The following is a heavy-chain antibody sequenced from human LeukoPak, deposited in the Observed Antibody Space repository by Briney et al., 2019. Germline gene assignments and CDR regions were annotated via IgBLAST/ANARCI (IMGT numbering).Heavy chain of an antibody. CDR2: ISSTSNYI. CDR3: ARDLNPLWFGEFD. V-gene: IGHV3-21*01. D-gene: IGHD3-10*01. J-gene: IGHJ4*02. CDR1: GFNFNTYS. Sequence: GGSLRLSRAVSGFNFNTYSMNWVRQAPGKGPEWVSSISSTSNYIYYAESVKGRFTISRDNAKNTLYLQMNSLRAEDTAVYYCARDLNPLWFGEFDRGQGTLVTVSS.